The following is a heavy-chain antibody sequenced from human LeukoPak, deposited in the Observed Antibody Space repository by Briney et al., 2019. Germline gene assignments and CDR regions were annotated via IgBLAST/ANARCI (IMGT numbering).Heavy chain of an antibody. CDR2: ISGSGGST. CDR3: AKVRNKSAGAY. D-gene: IGHD1-14*01. V-gene: IGHV3-23*01. J-gene: IGHJ4*02. Sequence: GGSLRLSCAASGFTFSSYTMSWVRQAPGKELEWVSAISGSGGSTYYADSVKGRFTISRDNSKNTLYLQMNSLRAEDTAVYYCAKVRNKSAGAYWGQGTLVTVSS. CDR1: GFTFSSYT.